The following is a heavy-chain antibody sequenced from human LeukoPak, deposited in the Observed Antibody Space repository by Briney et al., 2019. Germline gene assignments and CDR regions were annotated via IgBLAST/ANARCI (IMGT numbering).Heavy chain of an antibody. J-gene: IGHJ4*02. CDR3: AKAYRYGYGHYFDY. CDR1: GFTFSTYG. D-gene: IGHD5-18*01. Sequence: GGSLRLSCAASGFTFSTYGMHWVRQAPGKGLEWVTLISYDGINKYYADSVKGRFTISRDNSKNTLYLQMNSLGAEDTAVYYCAKAYRYGYGHYFDYWGQGSLVTVSS. V-gene: IGHV3-30*18. CDR2: ISYDGINK.